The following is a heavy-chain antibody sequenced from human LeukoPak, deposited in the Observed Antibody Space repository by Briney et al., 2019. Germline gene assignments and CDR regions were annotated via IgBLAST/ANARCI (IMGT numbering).Heavy chain of an antibody. J-gene: IGHJ6*02. V-gene: IGHV1-18*01. Sequence: ASVRVSCKASGYSFTSYGISWVRQAPGQGLEWMGWISAYNGNTNYAQKLQGRVTMTTDTSTSTAYMELRSLRSDDTAVYYCARAWFGELSRYYYYYGMDVWGQGTTDPVSS. CDR3: ARAWFGELSRYYYYYGMDV. CDR1: GYSFTSYG. D-gene: IGHD3-10*01. CDR2: ISAYNGNT.